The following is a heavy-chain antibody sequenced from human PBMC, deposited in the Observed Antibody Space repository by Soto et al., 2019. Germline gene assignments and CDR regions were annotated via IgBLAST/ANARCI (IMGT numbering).Heavy chain of an antibody. J-gene: IGHJ4*02. CDR1: GFTFRTYA. V-gene: IGHV3-23*01. CDR3: TTDITLCEYDSSGYYVCSDY. Sequence: GGSLRLSCAASGFTFRTYAMSWVRQAPGKGLEWVAGIVGNGDEYYADTVRGRFTISRDNSNNILYLQMYSLRAEDTAVYYCTTDITLCEYDSSGYYVCSDYWGQGKLVNVSS. D-gene: IGHD3-22*01. CDR2: IVGNGDE.